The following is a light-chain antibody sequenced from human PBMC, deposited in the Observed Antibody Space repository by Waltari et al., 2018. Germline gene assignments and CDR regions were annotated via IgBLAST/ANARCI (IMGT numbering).Light chain of an antibody. Sequence: EIVMTQSPATLSVSPGERATLSCRASQSISSNLAWYQQKPGQAPRPLIYGASIRATGIPARFSGSGSGTEFTLTISILQSEDFAVYFCQQYNNWPPGTFGQGTKVEIK. J-gene: IGKJ1*01. CDR2: GAS. V-gene: IGKV3D-15*03. CDR3: QQYNNWPPGT. CDR1: QSISSN.